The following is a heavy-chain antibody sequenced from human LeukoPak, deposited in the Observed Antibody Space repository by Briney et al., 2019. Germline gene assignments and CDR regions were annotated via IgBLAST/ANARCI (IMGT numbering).Heavy chain of an antibody. D-gene: IGHD2-8*01. J-gene: IGHJ3*02. CDR2: ISISGSTI. CDR3: AREHLYAFDI. Sequence: PGGSLRLSCAASGFTFSSYEMNWVRQVPGKGLEWVSYISISGSTIYYTDSVKGRFTISRDNAKNSLYLQINSLRAEDTAVYYCAREHLYAFDIWGQGTMVTASS. V-gene: IGHV3-48*03. CDR1: GFTFSSYE.